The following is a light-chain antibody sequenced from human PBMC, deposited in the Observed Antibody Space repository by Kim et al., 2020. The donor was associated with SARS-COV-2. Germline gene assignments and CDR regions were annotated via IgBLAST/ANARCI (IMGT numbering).Light chain of an antibody. CDR2: FDR. CDR3: QVWDTTNDRGV. CDR1: IIFTKI. Sequence: TTNTPTFTYIINIIFTKIIHFYHQSPVQAPLLVIYFDRDRPSGIPERFSGSNSGNTATLTISRVEAGDEGDYYCQVWDTTNDRGVFGGGTQLTVL. V-gene: IGLV3-21*04. J-gene: IGLJ2*01.